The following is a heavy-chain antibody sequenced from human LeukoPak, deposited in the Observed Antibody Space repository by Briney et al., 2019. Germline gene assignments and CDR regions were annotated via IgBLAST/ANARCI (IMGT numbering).Heavy chain of an antibody. CDR1: GGSISSGGYC. CDR2: IYHTGTA. Sequence: PSETLSLTCAVSGGSISSGGYCWSWLRQPPGRGLEFLGYIYHTGTAYYNPSLKSRVTISVDRSKNQFSLKLSSVTAADTAVYYCARALYYVDYWGQGTLVTVSS. J-gene: IGHJ4*02. CDR3: ARALYYVDY. V-gene: IGHV4-30-2*01. D-gene: IGHD3-10*02.